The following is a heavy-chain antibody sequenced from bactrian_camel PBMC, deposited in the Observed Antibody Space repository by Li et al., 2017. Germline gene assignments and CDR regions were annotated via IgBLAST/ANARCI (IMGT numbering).Heavy chain of an antibody. D-gene: IGHD3*01. J-gene: IGHJ4*01. CDR3: VRGCYVGSWCYYEYNY. V-gene: IGHV3S40*01. CDR1: GFMFNTYQ. Sequence: DVQLVESGGGLVQPGGSKTLSCATSGFMFNTYQMYWVRQAPGEGLDWVGHINSRGVITHYSDSVKGRFTISRDNAKNTVYLQMNSLKSEDTALYYCVRGCYVGSWCYYEYNYWGQGTQVTVS. CDR2: INSRGVIT.